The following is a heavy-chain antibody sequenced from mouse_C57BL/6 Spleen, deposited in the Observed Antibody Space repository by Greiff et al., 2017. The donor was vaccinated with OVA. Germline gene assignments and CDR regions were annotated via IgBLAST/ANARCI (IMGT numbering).Heavy chain of an antibody. D-gene: IGHD1-1*01. J-gene: IGHJ2*01. Sequence: QVQLLQPGAELVKPGASVKLSCKASGYTFTSYWMHWVKQRPGQGLEWIGMIHPNSGSTNYNEKFKSKATLTVDKSSSTAYMQLSSLTSEDSAVYYCASYYYGSSYYFDYWGQGTTLTVSS. V-gene: IGHV1-64*01. CDR1: GYTFTSYW. CDR3: ASYYYGSSYYFDY. CDR2: IHPNSGST.